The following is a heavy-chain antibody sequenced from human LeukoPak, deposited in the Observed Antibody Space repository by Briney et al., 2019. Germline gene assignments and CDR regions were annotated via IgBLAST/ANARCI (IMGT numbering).Heavy chain of an antibody. CDR3: ARDPINYYDSSGHFDY. V-gene: IGHV7-4-1*02. CDR2: INTNTGNP. J-gene: IGHJ4*02. CDR1: GYTFTNYA. Sequence: ASVKVSCKASGYTFTNYAINWVRQAPGQGLEWMGWINTNTGNPTYAQGFTGRFVFSLDSSVSTAYLQISSLKADDTAVYYCARDPINYYDSSGHFDYWGQGTLVTVSS. D-gene: IGHD3-22*01.